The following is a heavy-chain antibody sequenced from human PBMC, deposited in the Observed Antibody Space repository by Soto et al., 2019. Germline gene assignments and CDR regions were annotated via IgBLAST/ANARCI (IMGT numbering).Heavy chain of an antibody. Sequence: EVQLLESGGGVVQPGGSLRLSCTASGFAFSSNSMTWVRQAPGKGLKWVSTFGDLNGNTFYADSVKGRFTISRDNSKNTLYLQMNGLRVEDTAVYYCAKRGGSIWSNQIFDSWGQGTLVTVSS. D-gene: IGHD2-21*01. CDR3: AKRGGSIWSNQIFDS. CDR1: GFAFSSNS. J-gene: IGHJ4*02. CDR2: FGDLNGNT. V-gene: IGHV3-23*01.